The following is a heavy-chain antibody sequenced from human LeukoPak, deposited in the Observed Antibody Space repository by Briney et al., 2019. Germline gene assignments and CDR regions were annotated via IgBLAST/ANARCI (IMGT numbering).Heavy chain of an antibody. CDR1: GFSFSRNW. V-gene: IGHV3-74*01. Sequence: GGSLRLSCAASGFSFSRNWMHWVRQAPGKGLVWVSRINSDGSATHYADSMKGRFTISRDNAKNTLYLQMNSLRAEDTAVYYCATDPDSGGWSTFDYWGQGTLVTVSS. J-gene: IGHJ4*02. D-gene: IGHD6-19*01. CDR3: ATDPDSGGWSTFDY. CDR2: INSDGSAT.